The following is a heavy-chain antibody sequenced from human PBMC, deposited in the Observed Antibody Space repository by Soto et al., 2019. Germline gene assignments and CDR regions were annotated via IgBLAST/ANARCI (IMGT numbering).Heavy chain of an antibody. CDR1: GFSFSDSY. Sequence: GSLRLSCAASGFSFSDSYMSWIRQAPGKGLEWVSYVSFSGDVTRYSDSVEGRFTVSRDNAKKSLYLQMNSLRVEDTAVYYCARENGHPGHNYAMDVWGQGTTVTVS. D-gene: IGHD2-8*01. V-gene: IGHV3-11*01. CDR2: VSFSGDVT. CDR3: ARENGHPGHNYAMDV. J-gene: IGHJ6*02.